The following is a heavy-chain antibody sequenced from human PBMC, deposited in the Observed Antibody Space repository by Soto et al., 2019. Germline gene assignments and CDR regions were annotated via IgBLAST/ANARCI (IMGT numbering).Heavy chain of an antibody. Sequence: GESLKISCKGSGYSFTSYWISWVRQMPGKGLEWMGRIDPSDSYTNYSPSFQGHVTISADKSISTAYLQWSSLKASDTAMYYRARHHSMGIAAAGTRAYYYYYYGMDVWGQGTTVTVSS. CDR1: GYSFTSYW. J-gene: IGHJ6*02. CDR3: ARHHSMGIAAAGTRAYYYYYYGMDV. D-gene: IGHD6-13*01. V-gene: IGHV5-10-1*01. CDR2: IDPSDSYT.